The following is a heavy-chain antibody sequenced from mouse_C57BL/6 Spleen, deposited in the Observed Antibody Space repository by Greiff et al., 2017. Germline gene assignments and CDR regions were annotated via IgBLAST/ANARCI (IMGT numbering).Heavy chain of an antibody. J-gene: IGHJ4*01. CDR3: ARTHYDDYAMDY. CDR2: LSSGGSYT. V-gene: IGHV5-6*01. D-gene: IGHD2-4*01. Sequence: EVHLVESGGDLVKPGGSLKLSCAASGFTFSSYGMSWVRQTPDKRLEWVATLSSGGSYTYYPDSVKGRFTISRDNAKNTLYLQMSSLKSEDTAMYYCARTHYDDYAMDYWGQGTSVTVSS. CDR1: GFTFSSYG.